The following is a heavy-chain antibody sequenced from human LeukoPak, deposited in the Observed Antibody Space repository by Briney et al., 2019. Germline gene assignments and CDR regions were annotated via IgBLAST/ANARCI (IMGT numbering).Heavy chain of an antibody. CDR3: ARGTSSGYYYLFDY. Sequence: PGGSLRLSCAASGFTFSSNWMHWVRQAPGKGLEWVSRISEDGSSTIYADSVKGRFTISRDNAKNTLYLQMNSLRAEDTAVYYCARGTSSGYYYLFDYWGPGTLVTVSS. CDR1: GFTFSSNW. J-gene: IGHJ4*02. CDR2: ISEDGSST. D-gene: IGHD3-22*01. V-gene: IGHV3-74*01.